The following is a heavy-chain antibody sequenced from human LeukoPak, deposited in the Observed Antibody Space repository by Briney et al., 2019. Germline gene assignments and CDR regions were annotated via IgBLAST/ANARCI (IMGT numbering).Heavy chain of an antibody. J-gene: IGHJ4*02. CDR1: GHIFTSYW. CDR3: ARHVTSDTAMDY. V-gene: IGHV5-51*01. D-gene: IGHD5-18*01. CDR2: IYPGDSDT. Sequence: GESLKISCKGSGHIFTSYWIGWVRQMPGKGLEWMGIIYPGDSDTRYSPSFQGQVTISADKPISTAYLQWSSLKASDAAMYYCARHVTSDTAMDYWGQGTLVTVSS.